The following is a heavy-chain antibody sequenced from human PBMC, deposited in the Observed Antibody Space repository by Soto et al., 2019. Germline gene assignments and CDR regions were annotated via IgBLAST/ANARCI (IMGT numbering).Heavy chain of an antibody. CDR2: INPASGNT. Sequence: ASVKVSCKASGYTFTDNAIHWARPAPGQRLEWMGWINPASGNTNYSQTFQGRVTITRDTSANTAYLELTSLRSEDTAVYFCARGTQWLVGVMFHHWGQGTLVTVSS. CDR1: GYTFTDNA. J-gene: IGHJ1*01. CDR3: ARGTQWLVGVMFHH. D-gene: IGHD6-19*01. V-gene: IGHV1-3*01.